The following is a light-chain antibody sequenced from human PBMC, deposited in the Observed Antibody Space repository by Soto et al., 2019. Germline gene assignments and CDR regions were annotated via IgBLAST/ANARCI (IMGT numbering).Light chain of an antibody. CDR1: QSVVSNY. CDR2: GAS. V-gene: IGKV3-20*01. Sequence: MVLTQSPGTLSLSPGERATLSCRASQSVVSNYLAWYQQKPGQAPRLLIYGASSRATGIPDRFSGSGSGTDFTLTISRLEPEDFAVYYCQQYGSSSWTFGQGTKVDIK. J-gene: IGKJ1*01. CDR3: QQYGSSSWT.